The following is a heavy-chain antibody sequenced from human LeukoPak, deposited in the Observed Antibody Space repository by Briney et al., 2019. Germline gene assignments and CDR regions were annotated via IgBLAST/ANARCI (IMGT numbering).Heavy chain of an antibody. D-gene: IGHD3-22*01. CDR3: ARDLASSGYYSLPDY. V-gene: IGHV1-18*01. CDR2: ISAYNGNT. CDR1: GYTFTSYG. J-gene: IGHJ4*02. Sequence: ASVKVSCKASGYTFTSYGISWVRQAPGQGLEWMGWISAYNGNTNYAQKLQGRVTMTTDTSTSTAYMELRSLRSDDTAVYYCARDLASSGYYSLPDYWGQGTLVTVSS.